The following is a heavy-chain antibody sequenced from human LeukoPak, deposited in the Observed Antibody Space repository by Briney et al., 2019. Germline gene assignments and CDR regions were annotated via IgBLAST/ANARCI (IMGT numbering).Heavy chain of an antibody. CDR3: AKPKYSTSRGFDY. CDR2: ISGST. CDR1: GFTFSSYA. J-gene: IGHJ4*02. V-gene: IGHV3-23*01. D-gene: IGHD6-6*01. Sequence: PGGSLRLSCAAPGFTFSSYAMSWVRQAPGKGLEWVSAISGSTYYADSVKGRFTISRDNSKNTLYLQMNSRRAEDTAVYYCAKPKYSTSRGFDYWGQGTLVTVSS.